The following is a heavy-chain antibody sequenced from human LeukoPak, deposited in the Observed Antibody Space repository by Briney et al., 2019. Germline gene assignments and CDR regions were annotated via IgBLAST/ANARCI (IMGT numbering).Heavy chain of an antibody. Sequence: GGSLRLSCAASGFTFSSYAMSWVRQAPGKGLEWVSTISGSGGSTYYADSVKGRFTISRDNAKNSLYLQMDSLRAEDTAVYYCARWSMATNGYYFDYWGQGTLVTVSS. CDR3: ARWSMATNGYYFDY. CDR1: GFTFSSYA. J-gene: IGHJ4*02. V-gene: IGHV3-23*01. D-gene: IGHD5-24*01. CDR2: ISGSGGST.